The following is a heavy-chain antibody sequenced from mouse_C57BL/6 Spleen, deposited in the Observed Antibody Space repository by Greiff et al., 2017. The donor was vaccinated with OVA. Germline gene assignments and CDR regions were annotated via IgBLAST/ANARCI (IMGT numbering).Heavy chain of an antibody. J-gene: IGHJ4*01. CDR1: GFSLTSYG. CDR2: IWSDGST. CDR3: ARHEHSNYNAMDY. Sequence: QVQLQQSGPGLVAPSQSLSITCTVSGFSLTSYGVHWVRQPPGKGLEWLVVIWSDGSTTYNSALKSRLSISKDNSKSQVFLKMNSLQTDDTAMYYCARHEHSNYNAMDYWGQGTSVTVSS. D-gene: IGHD2-5*01. V-gene: IGHV2-6-1*01.